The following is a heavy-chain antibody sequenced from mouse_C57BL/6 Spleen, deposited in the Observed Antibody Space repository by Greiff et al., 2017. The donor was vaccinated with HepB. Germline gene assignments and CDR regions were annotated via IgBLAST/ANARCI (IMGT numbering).Heavy chain of an antibody. CDR2: IDPSDSET. V-gene: IGHV1-52*01. Sequence: QVQLQQPGAELVRPGSSVMLSCKASGYTFTSYWMHWVKQRPIQGLEWIGNIDPSDSETHYNQKFKDKATLTVDKSSSTAYMQLSSLTSEDSAVYYCARGAGEGPWFAYWGQGTLVTVSA. D-gene: IGHD3-3*01. J-gene: IGHJ3*01. CDR1: GYTFTSYW. CDR3: ARGAGEGPWFAY.